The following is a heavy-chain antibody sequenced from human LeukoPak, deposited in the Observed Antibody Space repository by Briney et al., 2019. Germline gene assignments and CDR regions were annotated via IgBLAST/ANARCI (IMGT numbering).Heavy chain of an antibody. J-gene: IGHJ4*02. CDR1: GYSFTSYW. D-gene: IGHD6-6*01. CDR3: ARKQAARVDY. Sequence: GEPLKISGKGSGYSFTSYWIGCVRPMPGKGLEWMGIIYPGDSDTRYSPSFEGHVTISADKSISTAYLQWSSLKASDAAMYYCARKQAARVDYWGQGTLVTVSS. CDR2: IYPGDSDT. V-gene: IGHV5-51*01.